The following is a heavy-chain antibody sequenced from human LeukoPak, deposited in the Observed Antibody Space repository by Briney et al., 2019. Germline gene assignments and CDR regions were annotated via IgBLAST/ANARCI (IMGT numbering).Heavy chain of an antibody. CDR1: GYTFTNYY. CDR2: VNPAGGST. D-gene: IGHD3-10*01. Sequence: ASVKVSCKASGYTFTNYYMHWVRQAPGQGLEWMGVVNPAGGSTSYAQIFQDRVTMTRETPTSTVHMELSSLRSEDTAVYYCVRGVYGSGSYWFDPWGQGTLVTVSS. CDR3: VRGVYGSGSYWFDP. J-gene: IGHJ5*02. V-gene: IGHV1-46*01.